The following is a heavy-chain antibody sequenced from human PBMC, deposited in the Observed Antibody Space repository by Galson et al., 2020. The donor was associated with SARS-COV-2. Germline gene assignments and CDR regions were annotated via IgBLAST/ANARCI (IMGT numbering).Heavy chain of an antibody. CDR3: ARDQVFVYTPLVRPYFYYYYMDV. D-gene: IGHD5-18*01. CDR2: IDQDGGEK. J-gene: IGHJ6*03. CDR1: GFTLSSNW. Sequence: GESLKISCTASGFTLSSNWMSWVRQAPGKGLEWVANIDQDGGEKSYVDSVKGRFTISRDNAKNSLYLQINSLRAEDTAVYYCARDQVFVYTPLVRPYFYYYYMDVWGKGTTVTVSS. V-gene: IGHV3-7*03.